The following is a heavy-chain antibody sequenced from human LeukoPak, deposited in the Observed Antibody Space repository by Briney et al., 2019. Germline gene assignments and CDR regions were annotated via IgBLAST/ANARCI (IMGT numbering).Heavy chain of an antibody. CDR3: AREPRRFGD. CDR2: MNPNSGNT. D-gene: IGHD3-10*01. V-gene: IGHV1-8*01. Sequence: ASVKVSCKASGYTFTSYDINWVRQATGQGLEWLGYMNPNSGNTGYAQKFQGRVTMTSDTSINAAYMELSSLRSEDTAVYYCAREPRRFGDWAQGTLVIVSS. J-gene: IGHJ4*02. CDR1: GYTFTSYD.